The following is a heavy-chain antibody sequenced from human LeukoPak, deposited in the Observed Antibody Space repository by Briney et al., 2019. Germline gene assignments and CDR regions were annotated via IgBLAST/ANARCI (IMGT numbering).Heavy chain of an antibody. CDR1: GFTFSNYA. CDR2: ISGSGGST. J-gene: IGHJ4*02. V-gene: IGHV3-23*01. CDR3: AKGRDHSDY. Sequence: GGSLRLSCAVSGFTFSNYAMSWVRQAPGKGLEWVSGISGSGGSTYYADSVKGRFTISRDNSKNTLYLQMNSLRAEDTALYYCAKGRDHSDYWGQGTLVTVSS.